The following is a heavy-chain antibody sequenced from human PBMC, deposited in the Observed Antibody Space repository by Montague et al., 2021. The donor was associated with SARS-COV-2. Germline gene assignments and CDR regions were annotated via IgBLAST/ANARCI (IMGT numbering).Heavy chain of an antibody. V-gene: IGHV4-59*01. CDR1: GGSIGTYY. CDR2: IYYTGST. CDR3: ARDNYGDWGYYGLDV. Sequence: SETLSLTCTVSGGSIGTYYWNWIRQSPGKGLEWLGYIYYTGSTKYSPSLKSRVTISMDTSRDQLSLRLKSVTAAETAVYYCARDNYGDWGYYGLDVWGQGTTVIVSS. D-gene: IGHD4-17*01. J-gene: IGHJ6*02.